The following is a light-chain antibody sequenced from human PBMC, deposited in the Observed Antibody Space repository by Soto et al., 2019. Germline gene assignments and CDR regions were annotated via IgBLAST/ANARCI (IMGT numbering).Light chain of an antibody. CDR1: RSNIGSNT. J-gene: IGLJ1*01. CDR2: SNN. Sequence: QSVLTQPPSTSGTPGQRVTISCSGSRSNIGSNTVTWYQQLPGTAPKLLIYSNNQRPSGVPDRFSGSKSGTSASLAISGLQSEEEADYYCAAWDDSLNGSYVFGTGTKVTVL. V-gene: IGLV1-44*01. CDR3: AAWDDSLNGSYV.